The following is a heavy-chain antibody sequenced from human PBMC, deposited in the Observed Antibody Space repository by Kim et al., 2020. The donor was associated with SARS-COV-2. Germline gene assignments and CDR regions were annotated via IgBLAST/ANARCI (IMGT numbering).Heavy chain of an antibody. Sequence: TGSAQKVQGRVTLTRNTSIATAYMELSSLRSDDTAVYYCARGSEGAFDIWGQGTVVTVSS. J-gene: IGHJ3*02. CDR2: T. CDR3: ARGSEGAFDI. V-gene: IGHV1-8*01.